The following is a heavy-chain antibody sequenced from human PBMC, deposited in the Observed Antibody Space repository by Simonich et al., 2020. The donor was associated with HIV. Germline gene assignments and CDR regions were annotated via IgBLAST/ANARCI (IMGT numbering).Heavy chain of an antibody. Sequence: QVQLQQWGAGLLKPSETLSLTCAVYGVSFSGYYWSWIRQPPGKGLEWIEEINQSGSTNYTPSLKSQVTISVDTSKNQFSLKLSSVTAADTAVYYCARGFYQRLYYFDYWGQGTLVTVSS. D-gene: IGHD2-2*01. CDR3: ARGFYQRLYYFDY. V-gene: IGHV4-34*01. J-gene: IGHJ4*02. CDR2: INQSGST. CDR1: GVSFSGYY.